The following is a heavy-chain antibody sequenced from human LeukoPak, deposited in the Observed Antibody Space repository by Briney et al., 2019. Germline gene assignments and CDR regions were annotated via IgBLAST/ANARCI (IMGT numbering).Heavy chain of an antibody. J-gene: IGHJ3*02. CDR2: IYYSGNT. Sequence: PSETLSLTCTVSGGSISSSSYYWGWIRQPPGKGLEWIGSIYYSGNTYCNPSLKSRDTISVDTSKNQFSLKLSSVTAADTAVYYCARLGKTTVTTSRAFDIWGQGTMVIVSS. V-gene: IGHV4-39*01. D-gene: IGHD4-17*01. CDR1: GGSISSSSYY. CDR3: ARLGKTTVTTSRAFDI.